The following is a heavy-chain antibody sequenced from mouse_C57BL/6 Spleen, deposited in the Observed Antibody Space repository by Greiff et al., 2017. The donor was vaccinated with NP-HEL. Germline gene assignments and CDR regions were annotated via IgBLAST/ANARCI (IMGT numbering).Heavy chain of an antibody. CDR2: ISDGGSYT. CDR1: GFTFSSYA. CDR3: AHSNYFDY. V-gene: IGHV5-4*03. J-gene: IGHJ2*01. Sequence: EVKLQESGGGLVKPGGSLKLSCAASGFTFSSYAMSWVRQTPEKRLEWVATISDGGSYTYYPDNVKGRFTISRDNAKNNLYLQMSHLKSEDTAMYYCAHSNYFDYWGQGTTLTVSS. D-gene: IGHD2-5*01.